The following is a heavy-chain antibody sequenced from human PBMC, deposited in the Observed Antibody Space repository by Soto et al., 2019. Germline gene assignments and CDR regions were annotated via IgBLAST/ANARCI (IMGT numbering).Heavy chain of an antibody. CDR1: RDTFTHT. CDR2: IIPLFGTT. D-gene: IGHD3-3*01. CDR3: ARAFLRTSFRSYYAMDV. Sequence: QVQLVQSEGEVKKPGSSVKISCETSRDTFTHTLNWVRQSPGQGLEWMGGIIPLFGTTNYAQKFQGRLTITADKSTTTTYMELRSLTSEDTAIYFCARAFLRTSFRSYYAMDVWGQGTTVTVSS. J-gene: IGHJ6*01. V-gene: IGHV1-69*06.